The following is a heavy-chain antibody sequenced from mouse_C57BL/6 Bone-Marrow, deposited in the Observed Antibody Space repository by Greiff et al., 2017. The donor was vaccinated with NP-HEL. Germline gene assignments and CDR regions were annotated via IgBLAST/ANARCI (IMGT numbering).Heavy chain of an antibody. J-gene: IGHJ3*01. D-gene: IGHD3-3*01. V-gene: IGHV1-50*01. CDR2: IDPSDSYT. CDR3: ARLGDDWFAY. Sequence: QVQLQQPGAELVKPGASVKLSCKASGYTFTSYWMQWVKQRPGQGLEWIGEIDPSDSYTNYNQKFKGKATLTVDTSSSTAYMQLSSLTSEDSAVYYCARLGDDWFAYWGQGTLVTVSA. CDR1: GYTFTSYW.